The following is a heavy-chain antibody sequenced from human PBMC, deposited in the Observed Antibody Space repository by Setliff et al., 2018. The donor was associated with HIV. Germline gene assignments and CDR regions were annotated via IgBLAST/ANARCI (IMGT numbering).Heavy chain of an antibody. J-gene: IGHJ5*02. D-gene: IGHD2-2*01. CDR3: VRSGYCSSASCLFKGWFDP. CDR1: GGSISSYY. CDR2: IYYSGST. Sequence: PSETLSLTRTVSGGSISSYYWSWIRQPPGKGLEWIGYIYYSGSTNYNPSLKSRVTISVDTSKNQFSLKLSSVTAADTAMYYCVRSGYCSSASCLFKGWFDPWGQGTLVTVSS. V-gene: IGHV4-59*01.